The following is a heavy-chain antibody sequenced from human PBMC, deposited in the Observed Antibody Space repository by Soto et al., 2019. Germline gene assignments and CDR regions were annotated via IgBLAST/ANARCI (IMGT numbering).Heavy chain of an antibody. CDR2: ISSSSSTI. CDR1: GFTFSSSS. CDR3: ARGSKISIFGVTDAFDI. D-gene: IGHD3-3*01. Sequence: GGSLRPSCAASGFTFSSSSMSLVRQAPGKGLEWVSYISSSSSTIYYADSVKGRFTISRDNAKNSLYLQMNSLRAEDTAVYYCARGSKISIFGVTDAFDIWGQGTLVTVSS. V-gene: IGHV3-48*01. J-gene: IGHJ3*02.